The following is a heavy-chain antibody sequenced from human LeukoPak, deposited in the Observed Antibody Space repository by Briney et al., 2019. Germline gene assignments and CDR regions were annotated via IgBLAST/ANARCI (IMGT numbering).Heavy chain of an antibody. V-gene: IGHV1-18*01. CDR1: GYTFGNYG. CDR2: VSGFNGNT. D-gene: IGHD2-15*01. CDR3: ARVEYCNVGNCYFRPGAY. Sequence: GASVKVSCKAAGYTFGNYGIKWVRQAPGQGLEWVGRVSGFNGNTNYAKNFHDRVTMTTDTSTTTAYMELRNLRSDDTAVYYCARVEYCNVGNCYFRPGAYWGQGTLVTVSS. J-gene: IGHJ4*02.